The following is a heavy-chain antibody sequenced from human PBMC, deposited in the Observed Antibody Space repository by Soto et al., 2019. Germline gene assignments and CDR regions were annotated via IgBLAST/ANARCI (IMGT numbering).Heavy chain of an antibody. CDR3: ARRGYGSRWPNVDMDV. CDR1: GFTFSNYE. CDR2: ISNNGAHT. Sequence: EAQLVESGGGLVQPGGSLRLSCAASGFTFSNYEMHWVRQAPGKGLEYVSGISNNGAHTDYAKSVKGRFTISRDNSENTLYLQMGSLGAEDMALYYCARRGYGSRWPNVDMDVWGKGTTVTVSS. D-gene: IGHD6-13*01. V-gene: IGHV3-64*01. J-gene: IGHJ6*03.